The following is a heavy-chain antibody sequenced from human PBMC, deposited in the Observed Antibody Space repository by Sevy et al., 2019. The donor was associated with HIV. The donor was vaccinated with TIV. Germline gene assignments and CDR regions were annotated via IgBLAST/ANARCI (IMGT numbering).Heavy chain of an antibody. D-gene: IGHD1-1*01. Sequence: GGSLRLSCVASGFTFRSFSMHWVRQAPGKGLEWVAAIWYDGRTERYADSVQGRFTISRDNSKNTMYLQMNSLRDEDMDIYYCERDAARVIVPTAGFDFWGQGTLVTVSS. CDR2: IWYDGRTE. CDR3: ERDAARVIVPTAGFDF. CDR1: GFTFRSFS. V-gene: IGHV3-33*01. J-gene: IGHJ5*01.